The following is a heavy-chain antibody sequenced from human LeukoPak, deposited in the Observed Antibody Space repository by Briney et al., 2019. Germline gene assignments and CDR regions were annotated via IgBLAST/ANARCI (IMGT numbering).Heavy chain of an antibody. CDR2: VYVSVKT. CDR3: ARGGGTLDY. Sequence: NSSETLSLTCTVSGDSTSSYYWSWIRQPPGKGREWIGYVYVSVKTNYNASLISRVTISVDTSKNQFSLKLTSVTPADTAVYYCARGGGTLDYWGQGTLVTVSS. D-gene: IGHD3-16*01. CDR1: GDSTSSYY. V-gene: IGHV4-59*01. J-gene: IGHJ4*02.